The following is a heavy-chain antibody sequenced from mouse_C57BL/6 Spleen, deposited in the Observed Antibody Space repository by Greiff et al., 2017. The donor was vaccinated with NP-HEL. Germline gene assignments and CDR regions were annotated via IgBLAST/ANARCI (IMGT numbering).Heavy chain of an antibody. D-gene: IGHD2-4*01. CDR3: ASSYYDYDRDYAMDY. CDR1: GYTFTGYG. J-gene: IGHJ4*01. Sequence: VQLQQSGAELVRPGSSVKLSCKTSGYTFTGYGINWVQQRPGQGLEWIGYIYIGNGYTEYNEKFKGKATLTSDTSSSTAYMQLSSLTSEDSAIYFCASSYYDYDRDYAMDYWGQRTSVTVST. V-gene: IGHV1-58*01. CDR2: IYIGNGYT.